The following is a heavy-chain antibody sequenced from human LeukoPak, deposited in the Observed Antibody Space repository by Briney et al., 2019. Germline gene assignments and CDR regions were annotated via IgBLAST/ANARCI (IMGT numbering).Heavy chain of an antibody. Sequence: GGSLRLSCAASGFNFDGYSMLWVRQVRGKGLEWVSGITWNSDSTGYGDSVKGRFTISRDNAKNSLYLQMNSLRVEDTALYHCAKGRVGVIGNWFDPWGQGTLVIVSS. J-gene: IGHJ5*02. V-gene: IGHV3-9*01. CDR3: AKGRVGVIGNWFDP. CDR1: GFNFDGYS. D-gene: IGHD3-16*01. CDR2: ITWNSDST.